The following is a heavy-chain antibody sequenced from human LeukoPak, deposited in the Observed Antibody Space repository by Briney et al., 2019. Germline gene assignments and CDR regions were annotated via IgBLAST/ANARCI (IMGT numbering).Heavy chain of an antibody. Sequence: QTGGSLRLSCAASGFTFSSYSMNWVRQAPGKGLEWVSYISSSSSTIYYADSVEGRFTISRDNAKNSLYLQMNSLRAEDTAVYYCAKDPHFSRLRFTKVRGVGAYWGQGTLVTVSS. D-gene: IGHD3-10*01. CDR2: ISSSSSTI. CDR3: AKDPHFSRLRFTKVRGVGAY. J-gene: IGHJ4*02. V-gene: IGHV3-48*01. CDR1: GFTFSSYS.